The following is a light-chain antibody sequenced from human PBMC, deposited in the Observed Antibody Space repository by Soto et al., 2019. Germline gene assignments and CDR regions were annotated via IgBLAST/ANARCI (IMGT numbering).Light chain of an antibody. Sequence: QSELTQSPSASGTPGQRVTISCSGSSSNIGSSTVSWYHQLPGSAPKLLIYGDHQRPSGIPDRFSGSKSGTSASLAISGLQSDDEADYYCAAWDDGLNAVLFGGGTKLTVL. CDR2: GDH. V-gene: IGLV1-44*01. J-gene: IGLJ2*01. CDR1: SSNIGSST. CDR3: AAWDDGLNAVL.